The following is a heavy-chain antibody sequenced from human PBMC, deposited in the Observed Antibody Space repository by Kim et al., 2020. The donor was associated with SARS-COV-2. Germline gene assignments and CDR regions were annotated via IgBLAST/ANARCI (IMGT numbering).Heavy chain of an antibody. D-gene: IGHD3-3*01. J-gene: IGHJ5*02. V-gene: IGHV3-53*01. Sequence: GGSLRLSCAASGFTVSSNYMSWVRQAPGKGLEWVSVIYSGGSTYYADSVKGRFTISRDNSKNTLYLQMNSLRAEDTAVYYCARGPGYDFWSGYYTWFDPWGQGTLVTISS. CDR3: ARGPGYDFWSGYYTWFDP. CDR2: IYSGGST. CDR1: GFTVSSNY.